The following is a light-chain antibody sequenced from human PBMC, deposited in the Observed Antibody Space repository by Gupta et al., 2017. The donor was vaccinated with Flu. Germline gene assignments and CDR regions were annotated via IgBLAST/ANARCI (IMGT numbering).Light chain of an antibody. CDR3: SSYTSSSFYV. CDR1: SSDVGGYNY. V-gene: IGLV2-14*01. CDR2: EVS. J-gene: IGLJ1*01. Sequence: SITISCTGTSSDVGGYNYVSWYQQHPGKAPKLMIYEVSNRPSGVSNRFSGSTSGNTASLTISGLQAEDEADYYCSSYTSSSFYVFGTGTKVTVL.